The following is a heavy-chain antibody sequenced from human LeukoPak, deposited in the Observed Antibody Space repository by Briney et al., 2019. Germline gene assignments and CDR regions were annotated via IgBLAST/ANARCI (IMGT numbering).Heavy chain of an antibody. D-gene: IGHD3-10*01. CDR2: ISGSGDST. CDR3: AKDLGGSGSNGDY. CDR1: GFTFSSYA. V-gene: IGHV3-23*01. Sequence: HPEGSLRLSCAASGFTFSSYAMSWVRQAPGKGLEWVSTISGSGDSTYYADSVKGRFIISRDNSKNTLYLQMNSLRAEDTAVYYCAKDLGGSGSNGDYWGQGTLVTVSS. J-gene: IGHJ4*02.